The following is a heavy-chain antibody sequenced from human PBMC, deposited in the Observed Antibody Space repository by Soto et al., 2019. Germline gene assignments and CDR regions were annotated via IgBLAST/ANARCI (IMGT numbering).Heavy chain of an antibody. CDR2: IYSGGST. J-gene: IGHJ6*03. V-gene: IGHV3-66*01. CDR3: ARDLYYYYMDV. CDR1: GFTVSSNY. Sequence: GGSLRLSCAASGFTVSSNYMSWVRQAPGKGLEWISVIYSGGSTYYADSVKGRFTISRDNSKNTLYLQMNSLRAEDTAVYYCARDLYYYYMDVWGKGTTVTVSS.